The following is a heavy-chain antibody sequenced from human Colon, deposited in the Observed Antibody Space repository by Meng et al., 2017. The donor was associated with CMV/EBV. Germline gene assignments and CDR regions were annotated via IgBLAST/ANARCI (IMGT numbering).Heavy chain of an antibody. D-gene: IGHD1-26*01. V-gene: IGHV4-61*01. CDR1: GASVSSGSYY. CDR2: IFYSVST. Sequence: SETLSLTCTVSGASVSSGSYYWSWVRQSPGKGLEWIGYIFYSVSTNYNPSLESRVTISGDTSKNQFSLKLRSVTAADTAVYYCARGRRIVGATVSYYYGMDVWGQGTTVTVSS. CDR3: ARGRRIVGATVSYYYGMDV. J-gene: IGHJ6*02.